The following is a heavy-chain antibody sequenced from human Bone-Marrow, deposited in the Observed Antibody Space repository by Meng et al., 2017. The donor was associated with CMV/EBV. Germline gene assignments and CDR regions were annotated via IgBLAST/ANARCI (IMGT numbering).Heavy chain of an antibody. J-gene: IGHJ5*02. D-gene: IGHD3-22*01. CDR3: AREDYYDSSGFSPGRFDP. CDR1: GGTFSTYA. Sequence: SVKVSCKASGGTFSTYAINWVRQAPGQGLEWMGGIIPILGIANYAQKFQGRVTITADKSTSTAYMELSSLRSEDTAVYYCAREDYYDSSGFSPGRFDPWGQGTLVPSPQ. V-gene: IGHV1-69*10. CDR2: IIPILGIA.